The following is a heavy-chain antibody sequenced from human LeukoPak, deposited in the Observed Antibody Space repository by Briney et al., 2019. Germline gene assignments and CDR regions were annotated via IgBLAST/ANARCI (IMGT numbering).Heavy chain of an antibody. J-gene: IGHJ3*02. CDR2: IYSSGST. CDR1: GGSISSYF. CDR3: ARDGESGHDAFDI. D-gene: IGHD7-27*01. V-gene: IGHV4-4*07. Sequence: SETLSLTCTVSGGSISSYFWSWIRQPAGKGLEWIGRIYSSGSTNYNPSLKSRVTMSADTSKNQFSLKLNSVTAADTAVYYCARDGESGHDAFDIWGQGTMVTVSS.